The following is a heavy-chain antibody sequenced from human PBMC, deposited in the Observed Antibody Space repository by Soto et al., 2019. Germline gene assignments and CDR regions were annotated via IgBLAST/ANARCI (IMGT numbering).Heavy chain of an antibody. CDR3: AKNQGVELVPLATVDWFDP. J-gene: IGHJ5*02. CDR2: ISGSGFKK. D-gene: IGHD1-26*01. Sequence: GGSLRLSCAAYGCIFENFGMSWVRQAPGKGLEWISSISGSGFKKYYADSVKGRFTISRDNSKSTVYLELNNLSAEDTAVYHCAKNQGVELVPLATVDWFDPWGQGSVVTVSS. CDR1: GCIFENFG. V-gene: IGHV3-23*01.